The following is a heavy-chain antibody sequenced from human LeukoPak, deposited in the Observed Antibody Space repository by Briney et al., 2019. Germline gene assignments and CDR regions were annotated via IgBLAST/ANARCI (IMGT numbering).Heavy chain of an antibody. D-gene: IGHD2/OR15-2a*01. J-gene: IGHJ1*01. CDR1: EFIFRSYD. Sequence: GGSLRLSCAASEFIFRSYDMHWVRQAPGKGLEWVAFISYDGSNEYYADSVKGRFTISRDNSENTLYLQMNSLIAEDTAVYYCAKDLSPAYFHHWGQRTLVTVSS. CDR3: AKDLSPAYFHH. V-gene: IGHV3-30*02. CDR2: ISYDGSNE.